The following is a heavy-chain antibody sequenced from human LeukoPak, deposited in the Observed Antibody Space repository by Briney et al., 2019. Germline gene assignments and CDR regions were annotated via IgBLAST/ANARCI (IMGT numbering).Heavy chain of an antibody. CDR3: ARDLGYDLDSGYFQH. CDR2: ISYDGSNK. Sequence: GGSLRLSCAASGFTFSSYAMHWVRQAPGKGLEWLTDISYDGSNKYYADSVKGRFTISRDNSKNTLYLQMNSLRAEDTAVYYCARDLGYDLDSGYFQHWGQGTLVTVS. D-gene: IGHD5-12*01. J-gene: IGHJ1*01. CDR1: GFTFSSYA. V-gene: IGHV3-30*04.